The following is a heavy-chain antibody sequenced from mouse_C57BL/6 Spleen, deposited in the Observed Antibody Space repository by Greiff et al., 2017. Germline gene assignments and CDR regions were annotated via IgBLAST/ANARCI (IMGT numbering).Heavy chain of an antibody. Sequence: EVQLQQSGAELVRPGASVKLSCTASGFNIKDDYMHWVKQRPEQGLEWIGWIDPANGDTEYASKFQGKATITADTSSNTAYLQLSSLTSDDTAVYYCTTGDYYGSSYWYFDVRGTGTTVTVSS. CDR2: IDPANGDT. V-gene: IGHV14-4*01. CDR3: TTGDYYGSSYWYFDV. J-gene: IGHJ1*03. CDR1: GFNIKDDY. D-gene: IGHD1-1*01.